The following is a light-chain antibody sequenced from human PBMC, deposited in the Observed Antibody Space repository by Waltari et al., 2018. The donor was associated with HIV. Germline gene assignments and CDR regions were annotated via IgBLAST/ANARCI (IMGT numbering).Light chain of an antibody. Sequence: QSALTQPASVSGSPGQSITISCTGTSSDVGSYYLVSWYQQHPGKATNLMIYEVSKRPSGVSNRFSGSKSGNTASLTISGLQAEDEADYYCCSYAGSSTFVVFGGGTKLTVL. J-gene: IGLJ2*01. V-gene: IGLV2-23*02. CDR3: CSYAGSSTFVV. CDR1: SSDVGSYYL. CDR2: EVS.